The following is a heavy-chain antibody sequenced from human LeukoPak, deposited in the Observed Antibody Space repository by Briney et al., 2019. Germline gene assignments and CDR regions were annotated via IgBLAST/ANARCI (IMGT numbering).Heavy chain of an antibody. Sequence: SETLSLTCTVSGGSMNDYYWTWVRQPPGRGLEWIGYIFGIGNTNYNPSLKSRVTISLDTSKNQFSLRLNSVTAADTAVYYCAKGMMPDWFDPWGQGTLVTVSS. D-gene: IGHD2-2*01. CDR3: AKGMMPDWFDP. CDR1: GGSMNDYY. CDR2: IFGIGNT. J-gene: IGHJ5*02. V-gene: IGHV4-59*01.